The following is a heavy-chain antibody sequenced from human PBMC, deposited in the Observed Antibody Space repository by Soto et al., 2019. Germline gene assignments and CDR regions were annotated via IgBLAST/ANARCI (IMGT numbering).Heavy chain of an antibody. Sequence: VQLLESGGGLVQPGGSLRLSCAASGFTFSSYAMHWVRQAPGKGLEWVSTITGSGGNTYYAESVKGRFTISRDNSKNMLYLQLNSLRAEDTALYFCSRGDNCGPLAWFHYWGQGTLVTVSS. CDR1: GFTFSSYA. D-gene: IGHD2-21*01. CDR2: ITGSGGNT. CDR3: SRGDNCGPLAWFHY. V-gene: IGHV3-23*01. J-gene: IGHJ4*02.